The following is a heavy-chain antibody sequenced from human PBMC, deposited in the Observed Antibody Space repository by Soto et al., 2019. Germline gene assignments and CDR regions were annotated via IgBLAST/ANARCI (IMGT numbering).Heavy chain of an antibody. CDR1: GGTFSSYA. CDR2: IVPIVGAT. CDR3: VRVVAIPGYPDH. D-gene: IGHD5-12*01. J-gene: IGHJ4*02. Sequence: ASVKVSCKTSGGTFSSYAISWVRQAPGQGLEWMGGIVPIVGATTYAQKFQGRVTITADEATSTAYMQLSRLRSDDTAVYYCVRVVAIPGYPDHWGQGTLVTVSS. V-gene: IGHV1-69*13.